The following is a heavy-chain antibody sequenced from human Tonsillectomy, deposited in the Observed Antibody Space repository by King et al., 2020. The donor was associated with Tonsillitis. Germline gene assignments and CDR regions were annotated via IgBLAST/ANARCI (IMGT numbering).Heavy chain of an antibody. D-gene: IGHD4-17*01. Sequence: QLVQSGGGVVQPGGSLRLSCAASGFTFSSYGMHWVRQAPGKGLEWVAFIRYDGSNKYYADSVKGRFTISRDNSKNTLDLQMNSLRAEDTAVYYCAKAQTPVTTFDAFDIWGQGTMVTVSS. CDR1: GFTFSSYG. CDR3: AKAQTPVTTFDAFDI. V-gene: IGHV3-30*02. CDR2: IRYDGSNK. J-gene: IGHJ3*02.